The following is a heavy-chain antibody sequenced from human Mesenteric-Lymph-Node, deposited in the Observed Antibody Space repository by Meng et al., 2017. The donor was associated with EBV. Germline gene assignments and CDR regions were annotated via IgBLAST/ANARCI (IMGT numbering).Heavy chain of an antibody. D-gene: IGHD6-13*01. J-gene: IGHJ4*02. CDR1: GYSFTSYW. CDR3: ARLPPTTGYGTARSY. Sequence: GAEVKKPGESLKISCKGSGYSFTSYWIGWVRQMPGKGLEWMGIIYPGDSDTRYSPSFQGQVTISADKSISTAYLQWSSLKASDTAMYYCARLPPTTGYGTARSYWGQGTLVTVSS. V-gene: IGHV5-51*03. CDR2: IYPGDSDT.